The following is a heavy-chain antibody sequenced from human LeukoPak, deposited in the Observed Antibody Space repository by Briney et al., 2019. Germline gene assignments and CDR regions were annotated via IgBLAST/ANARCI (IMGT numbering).Heavy chain of an antibody. D-gene: IGHD3-10*01. Sequence: ASVKVSCKTSGYTFTSQYMDWVRQAPGQGPEWMGWINPNSGGTNYAQKFQGWVTMTRDTSISTAYMELSRLRSDDTAVYYCASDYYGSGSFDYWGQGTLVTVSS. V-gene: IGHV1-2*04. J-gene: IGHJ4*02. CDR2: INPNSGGT. CDR1: GYTFTSQY. CDR3: ASDYYGSGSFDY.